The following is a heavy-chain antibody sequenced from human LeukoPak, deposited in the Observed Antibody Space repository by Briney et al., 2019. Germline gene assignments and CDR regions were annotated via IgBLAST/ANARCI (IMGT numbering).Heavy chain of an antibody. CDR1: GYTLTELS. D-gene: IGHD3-22*01. V-gene: IGHV1-24*01. Sequence: GASVKVSCKVSGYTLTELSMHWVRQAPGKGLEWMGGFDPEDGETIYAQKFQGGVTMTEDTSTDTAYMELSSLRSEDTAVYYCATSPQSSEYYFDYWGQGTLVTVSS. CDR3: ATSPQSSEYYFDY. CDR2: FDPEDGET. J-gene: IGHJ4*02.